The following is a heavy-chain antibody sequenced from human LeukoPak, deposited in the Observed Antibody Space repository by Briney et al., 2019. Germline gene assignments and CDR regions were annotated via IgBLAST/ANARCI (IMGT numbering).Heavy chain of an antibody. CDR2: INPSGGST. D-gene: IGHD2-15*01. V-gene: IGHV1-46*01. Sequence: ASVKVSCKASGGTFSSYAISWVRQAPGQGLEWMGIINPSGGSTSYAQKFQGRVTMTRDTSTSTVYMELSSLRSEDTAVYYCARGLSRLVAATYYYGMDVWGQGTTVTVSS. J-gene: IGHJ6*02. CDR3: ARGLSRLVAATYYYGMDV. CDR1: GGTFSSYA.